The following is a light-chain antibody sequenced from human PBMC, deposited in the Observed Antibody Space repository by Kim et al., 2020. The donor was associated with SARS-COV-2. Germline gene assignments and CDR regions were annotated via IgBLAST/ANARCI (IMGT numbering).Light chain of an antibody. CDR1: QSVSSK. CDR2: DAS. J-gene: IGKJ1*01. CDR3: QQYDDWPPWT. V-gene: IGKV3-15*01. Sequence: VMTQSPSTLSVSPGETATLSCRASQSVSSKVAWYQQKPGQAPRLLIYDASTRATGIPARFSGSGSGTDFTLTISSLQSEDLAVYHCQQYDDWPPWTCGQGTKVDIK.